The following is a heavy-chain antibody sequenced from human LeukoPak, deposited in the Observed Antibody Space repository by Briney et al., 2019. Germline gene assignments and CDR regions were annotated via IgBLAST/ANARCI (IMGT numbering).Heavy chain of an antibody. D-gene: IGHD6-13*01. V-gene: IGHV3-7*01. CDR3: ARVGYSNSWSPSDY. CDR1: GFTFSNYW. Sequence: GGSLRLSCAASGFTFSNYWMSWVRQAPGKGLEWVANIKDDGSGKYYVDSLKGRFTISRDNAKNSLYLQMNSLRAEDTAVYYCARVGYSNSWSPSDYWGQGALVTVSS. CDR2: IKDDGSGK. J-gene: IGHJ4*02.